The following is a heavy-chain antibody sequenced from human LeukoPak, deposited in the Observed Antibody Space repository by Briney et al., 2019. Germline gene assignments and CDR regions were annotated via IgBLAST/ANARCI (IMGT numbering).Heavy chain of an antibody. D-gene: IGHD5-12*01. Sequence: PSETLSLTCNVSGGSISSSSYYWGWIRQPPGKGLEWIGSMYYSGSSYYNPSLKSRVTISVDTSKNQFSLKLSSVTAADTAVYYYARQYSGYLRNWFDPWGQGTLVTVSS. J-gene: IGHJ5*02. CDR2: MYYSGSS. CDR1: GGSISSSSYY. V-gene: IGHV4-39*01. CDR3: ARQYSGYLRNWFDP.